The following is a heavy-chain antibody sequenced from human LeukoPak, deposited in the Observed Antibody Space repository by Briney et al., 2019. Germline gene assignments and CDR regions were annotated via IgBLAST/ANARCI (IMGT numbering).Heavy chain of an antibody. J-gene: IGHJ4*02. V-gene: IGHV4-61*02. D-gene: IGHD3-10*01. CDR2: IYTSGST. CDR3: AREVVTMVRGVIVDY. Sequence: SEALSLTCTVSGGSISSGSYYWSWIRQPAGKGLEWIGRIYTSGSTNYNPSLKSRVTISVDTSKNQFSLKLSSVTAADTAVYYCAREVVTMVRGVIVDYWGQGTLVTVSS. CDR1: GGSISSGSYY.